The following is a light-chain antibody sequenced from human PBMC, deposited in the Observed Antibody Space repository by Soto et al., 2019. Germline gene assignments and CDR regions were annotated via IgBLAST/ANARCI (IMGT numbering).Light chain of an antibody. CDR3: QQYNNCPQT. V-gene: IGKV3-15*01. CDR1: QSLRSS. J-gene: IGKJ1*01. Sequence: ETMMTQSPDTLSVSLGERATLSYRASQSLRSSLAWYQQKPGKAPRLLIYDASTRTTGIPARFSGSGSGTDFTLTISGLQSEDFAVYYCQQYNNCPQTFGQGTKVEIK. CDR2: DAS.